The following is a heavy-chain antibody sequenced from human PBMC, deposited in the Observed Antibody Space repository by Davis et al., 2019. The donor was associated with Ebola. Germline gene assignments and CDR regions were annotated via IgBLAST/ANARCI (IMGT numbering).Heavy chain of an antibody. V-gene: IGHV5-51*01. CDR3: ARPLYPTSSTRYCDFSL. CDR1: GYIFPNYW. J-gene: IGHJ2*01. D-gene: IGHD2-2*01. CDR2: IYPGDSDT. Sequence: GESLKISCKASGYIFPNYWIGWVRQMPGKGLEWMGIIYPGDSDTRYSPSFQGQVTISADKSINTAYLQWSSLKTSDTAIYYCARPLYPTSSTRYCDFSLWGRGTLVTVSS.